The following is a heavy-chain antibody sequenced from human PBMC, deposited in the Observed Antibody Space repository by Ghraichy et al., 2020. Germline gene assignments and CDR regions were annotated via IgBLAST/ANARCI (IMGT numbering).Heavy chain of an antibody. CDR2: ISSSSSYI. J-gene: IGHJ4*02. Sequence: GGSLRLSCAASGFTFSSYSMNWVRQAPGKGLEWVSSISSSSSYIYYADSVKGRFTISRDNAKNSLYLQMNSLRAEDTAVYYCARSIPSLVAGLDYWGQGTLVTVSS. CDR1: GFTFSSYS. D-gene: IGHD6-19*01. V-gene: IGHV3-21*01. CDR3: ARSIPSLVAGLDY.